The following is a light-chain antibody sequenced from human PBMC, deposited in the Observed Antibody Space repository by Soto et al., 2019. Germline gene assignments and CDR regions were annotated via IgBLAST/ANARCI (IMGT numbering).Light chain of an antibody. J-gene: IGLJ1*01. Sequence: QSVLTQPPSVSGTPAQRVTISCSGSSSNIGSNTVNWYQQLPGAAPRLLIYSNNQRPSGVPDRFSGSKSGTSASLAISGLQSEDEADYHCGTSDDSLNSYVFGTGTKVTVL. CDR3: GTSDDSLNSYV. CDR1: SSNIGSNT. CDR2: SNN. V-gene: IGLV1-44*01.